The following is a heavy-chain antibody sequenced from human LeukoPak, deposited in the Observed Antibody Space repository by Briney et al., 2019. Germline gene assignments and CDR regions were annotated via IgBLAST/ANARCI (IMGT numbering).Heavy chain of an antibody. Sequence: GGSLRLSCAASGFTFSSYWMHWVRQAPGKGLVWVSRINSDGSSTSYADSVKGRFTISRDNAKNSLYLQMNSLRAEDTALYYCAKGLEIVASPIDYWGQGTLVTVSS. CDR3: AKGLEIVASPIDY. V-gene: IGHV3-74*01. CDR1: GFTFSSYW. D-gene: IGHD3-22*01. J-gene: IGHJ4*02. CDR2: INSDGSST.